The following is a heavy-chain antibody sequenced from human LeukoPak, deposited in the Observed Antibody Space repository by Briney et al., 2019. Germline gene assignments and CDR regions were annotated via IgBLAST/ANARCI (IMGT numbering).Heavy chain of an antibody. J-gene: IGHJ4*02. D-gene: IGHD3-22*01. CDR2: IYYSGST. Sequence: SETLSLTCTVSGGSISSYYWSWIRQPPGKGLEWIGYIYYSGSTNYNPSLKSRVTISVDTSKNQFSLKLSSVTAADTAAYYCAREGRTYYDSSGTFDYWGQGTLVTVSS. CDR1: GGSISSYY. CDR3: AREGRTYYDSSGTFDY. V-gene: IGHV4-59*01.